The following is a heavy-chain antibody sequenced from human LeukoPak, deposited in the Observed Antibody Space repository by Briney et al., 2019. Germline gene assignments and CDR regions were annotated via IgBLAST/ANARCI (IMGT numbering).Heavy chain of an antibody. D-gene: IGHD3-16*01. V-gene: IGHV4-4*07. CDR1: GGSMSSDY. CDR2: IYTSGST. Sequence: PSETLSLTCSVSGGSMSSDYYSWIRQPAGTGLEWIGRIYTSGSTNYNPSLQSRVTMSVDTSKNQFSLRLSSVTADTAVYYCCRSAYTYGPFDYWGQGTLVAVSS. J-gene: IGHJ4*02. CDR3: CRSAYTYGPFDY.